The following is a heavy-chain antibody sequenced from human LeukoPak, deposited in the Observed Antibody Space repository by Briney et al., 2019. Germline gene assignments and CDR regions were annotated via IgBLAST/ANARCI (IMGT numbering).Heavy chain of an antibody. V-gene: IGHV1-2*02. CDR2: INPNSGGT. CDR1: GYTFTGYY. Sequence: GASVKVSCKVSGYTFTGYYMHWVRQAPGQGLEWMGWINPNSGGTNYAQKFQGRVTMTRDTSISTAYMELSRLRSDDTAVYYCARRYCSSTSCFYYFDYWGQGTLVTVSS. D-gene: IGHD2-2*01. CDR3: ARRYCSSTSCFYYFDY. J-gene: IGHJ4*02.